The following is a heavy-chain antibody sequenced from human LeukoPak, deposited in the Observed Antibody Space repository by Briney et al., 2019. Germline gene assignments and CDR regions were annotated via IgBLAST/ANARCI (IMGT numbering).Heavy chain of an antibody. D-gene: IGHD3-3*01. CDR3: ARKGKWSGYNFDY. CDR2: IYPGDSDT. Sequence: PGESLKISCKGSGYSFTSYWIGWVRQMPGKGLEWMGIIYPGDSDTRYSPSFQGQVTVSADKSISTAYLQWSSLKASDTAMYYCARKGKWSGYNFDYWGQGTLVTVSS. CDR1: GYSFTSYW. V-gene: IGHV5-51*01. J-gene: IGHJ4*02.